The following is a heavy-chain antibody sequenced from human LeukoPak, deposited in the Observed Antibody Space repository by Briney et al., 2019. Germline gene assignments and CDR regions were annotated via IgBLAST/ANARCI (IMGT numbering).Heavy chain of an antibody. V-gene: IGHV3-53*01. Sequence: GGSLRLSCAASGFTFDDYAMHWVRQAPGKGLEWVSVIYSGGSTYYADSVKGRFTISRDNSKNTLYLQMNSLRAEDTAVYYCARVPTTVTTVYFDYWGQGTLVTVSS. CDR1: GFTFDDYA. CDR3: ARVPTTVTTVYFDY. CDR2: IYSGGST. J-gene: IGHJ4*02. D-gene: IGHD4-17*01.